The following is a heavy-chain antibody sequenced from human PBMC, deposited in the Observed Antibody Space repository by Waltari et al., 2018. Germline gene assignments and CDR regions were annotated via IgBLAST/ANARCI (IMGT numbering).Heavy chain of an antibody. CDR3: GRDRGRGLYLDS. CDR1: GDSVSHYYW. J-gene: IGHJ4*02. Sequence: QLQLQQSGPGLVKPSESLSLTCAVSGDSVSHYYWWSWVRQSPGKGLEWIGQIHGSGKTNYNPSFASRVSVALHTSANQFSLKVTSATAADTAIYYCGRDRGRGLYLDSWGQGTLVTVSP. V-gene: IGHV4-4*02. CDR2: IHGSGKT. D-gene: IGHD2-15*01.